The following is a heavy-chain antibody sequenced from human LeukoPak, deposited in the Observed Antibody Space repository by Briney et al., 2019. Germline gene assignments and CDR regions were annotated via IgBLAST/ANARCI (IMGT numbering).Heavy chain of an antibody. CDR3: ARGGPIAAAGTKSFDP. D-gene: IGHD6-13*01. V-gene: IGHV4-34*01. J-gene: IGHJ5*02. CDR2: INHSGST. CDR1: GGSFSGYY. Sequence: SETLSLTCAVYGGSFSGYYWSWIRQPPGKGLEWIGEINHSGSTNYNPSLKSRVTISVDTSKNQFSLKLSSVTAADTAVYYCARGGPIAAAGTKSFDPWGQGTLVTVSS.